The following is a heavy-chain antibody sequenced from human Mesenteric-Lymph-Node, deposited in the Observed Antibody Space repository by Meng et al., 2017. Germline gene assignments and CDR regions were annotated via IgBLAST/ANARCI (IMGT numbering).Heavy chain of an antibody. CDR3: ARGRFDSSGYYYDDAFDI. CDR2: ISYDGSNK. J-gene: IGHJ3*02. CDR1: GFTFSSYA. Sequence: GGSLRLSCAASGFTFSSYAMHWVRQAPGKGLEWVAVISYDGSNKYFADSVKGRFTISRDNSKNTLYLQMNSLRAEDTAVYYCARGRFDSSGYYYDDAFDIWGQGTMVTVSS. D-gene: IGHD3-22*01. V-gene: IGHV3-30*04.